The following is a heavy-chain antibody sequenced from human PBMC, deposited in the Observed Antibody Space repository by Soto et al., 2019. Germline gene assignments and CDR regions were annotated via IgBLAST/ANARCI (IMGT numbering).Heavy chain of an antibody. V-gene: IGHV1-69*01. Sequence: QVQLVQSGAEVKKPGSSVKVSCKASGGTFSSYAISWVRQAPGQGLEWMGGIIPIFGTANYAQKFQGRVTITADASTSTAYMELSRLRSEDTAVYYCARDQYIVVVPAASSYYYGMDVWGQGTTVTVSS. D-gene: IGHD2-2*01. CDR3: ARDQYIVVVPAASSYYYGMDV. CDR2: IIPIFGTA. J-gene: IGHJ6*02. CDR1: GGTFSSYA.